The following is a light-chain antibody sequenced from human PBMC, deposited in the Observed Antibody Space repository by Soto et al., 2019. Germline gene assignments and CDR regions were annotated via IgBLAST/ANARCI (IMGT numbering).Light chain of an antibody. CDR3: QSYDSSLSVSYV. CDR1: SSNIGAGYD. V-gene: IGLV1-40*01. CDR2: GNS. J-gene: IGLJ1*01. Sequence: QSVLTQPPSVSGAPGQRVTISCTGSSSNIGAGYDVHWYQQLPGTAPKLLIYGNSNRPSGVPDRFSGSKSATSASLAITGLQAEDEADYYCQSYDSSLSVSYVFGAGTNVTVL.